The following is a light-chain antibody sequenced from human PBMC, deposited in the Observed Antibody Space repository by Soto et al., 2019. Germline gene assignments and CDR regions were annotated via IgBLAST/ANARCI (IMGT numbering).Light chain of an antibody. CDR1: QGVSSY. Sequence: DSQMTQPPSAMHASVGDRVTITFRASQGVSSYLAGFQQQPGKLPTRLIYAASSFQGGVTPRCCGSGSGRAFSLTISSLQAEEFATDYCQQSYSTPRTFGQGTKVDIK. V-gene: IGKV1-17*03. CDR3: QQSYSTPRT. CDR2: AAS. J-gene: IGKJ1*01.